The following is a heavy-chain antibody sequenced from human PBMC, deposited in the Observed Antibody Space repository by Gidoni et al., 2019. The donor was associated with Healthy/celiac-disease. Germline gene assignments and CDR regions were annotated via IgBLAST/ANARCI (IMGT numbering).Heavy chain of an antibody. CDR3: AKEGYYYDSSGYYPGAFDI. D-gene: IGHD3-22*01. J-gene: IGHJ3*02. Sequence: EVQLVESGGGLVQPGRSLRLSCAASGFTFDDYAMHWVRQAPGKGLEWGSGISWNSGSIGYAESVKGRFTISRDNAKNSLYLQMNSLRAEDTALYYCAKEGYYYDSSGYYPGAFDIWGQGTMVTVSS. CDR2: ISWNSGSI. V-gene: IGHV3-9*01. CDR1: GFTFDDYA.